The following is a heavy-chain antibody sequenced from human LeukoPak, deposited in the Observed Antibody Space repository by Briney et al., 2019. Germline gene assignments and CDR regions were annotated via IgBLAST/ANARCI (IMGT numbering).Heavy chain of an antibody. CDR3: TRGGVDY. Sequence: PGGSLRLSCAASGFTFSSYAMSWVRQAPGKGLECISGFSGSGGSTYYADSVKGRFTISRDNSKNTLYLQMNSLRVEDTAVYYCTRGGVDYWGQGTLVTVSS. V-gene: IGHV3-23*01. CDR1: GFTFSSYA. J-gene: IGHJ4*02. CDR2: FSGSGGST.